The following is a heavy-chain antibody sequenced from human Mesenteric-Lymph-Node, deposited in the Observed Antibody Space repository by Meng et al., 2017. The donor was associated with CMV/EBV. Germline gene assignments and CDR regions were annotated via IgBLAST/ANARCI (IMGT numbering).Heavy chain of an antibody. CDR1: GGSISSSSYY. Sequence: SETLSLTCTVSGGSISSSSYYWSWIRQPPGKGLEWIGEINHSGSTNYNPSLKSRVTISVDTSKNQFSLKLSSVTAADTAVYYCARGRGITIFGVVTKETKRGRDYWGQGTLVTVSS. J-gene: IGHJ4*02. CDR3: ARGRGITIFGVVTKETKRGRDY. CDR2: INHSGST. V-gene: IGHV4-39*07. D-gene: IGHD3-3*01.